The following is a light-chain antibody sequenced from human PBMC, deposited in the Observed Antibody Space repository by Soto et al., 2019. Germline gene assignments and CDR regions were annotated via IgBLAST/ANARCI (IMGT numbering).Light chain of an antibody. CDR1: QSVSSSY. Sequence: EIVLTQSPGTLSLSPGERATLSCRASQSVSSSYLAWYQQKPGQAPRLLIYGASSRATGIPDRFSGSGSGPDFTLTISRLEPEDFAVDYCQPYGSAPLVTFGQGTRLEIK. CDR3: QPYGSAPLVT. CDR2: GAS. J-gene: IGKJ5*01. V-gene: IGKV3-20*01.